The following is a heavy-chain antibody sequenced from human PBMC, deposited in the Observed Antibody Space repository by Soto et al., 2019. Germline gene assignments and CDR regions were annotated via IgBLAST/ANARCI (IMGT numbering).Heavy chain of an antibody. Sequence: QVQLVESGGGVVQPGRSLRLSCAASGFTFSSYAMHWVRQAPGKGLEWVAVISYDGSNKYYADSVKGRFTISRDNSKNTLYLQMNSLRAEDTAVYYCASQDRWLQKEALDYWGQGTLVTVSS. CDR3: ASQDRWLQKEALDY. V-gene: IGHV3-30-3*01. CDR2: ISYDGSNK. J-gene: IGHJ4*02. D-gene: IGHD5-12*01. CDR1: GFTFSSYA.